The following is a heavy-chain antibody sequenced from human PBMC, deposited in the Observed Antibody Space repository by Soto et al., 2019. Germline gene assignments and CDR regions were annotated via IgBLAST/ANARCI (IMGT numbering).Heavy chain of an antibody. CDR2: IFPSGTT. CDR3: ARGREFDS. J-gene: IGHJ4*02. V-gene: IGHV4-30-2*01. CDR1: GGSLTSGTYS. Sequence: SETLSLTCAVSGGSLTSGTYSWNWIRQPPGKGLEWIGYIFPSGTTYSNPSLKRRVSISIDVSKNQFSLNLRSLTAADTAVYYCARGREFDSWVQGTLVTFSS.